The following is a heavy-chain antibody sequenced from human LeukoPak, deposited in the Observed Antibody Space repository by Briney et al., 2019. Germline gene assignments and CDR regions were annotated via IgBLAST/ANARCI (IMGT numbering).Heavy chain of an antibody. J-gene: IGHJ4*02. D-gene: IGHD5-12*01. CDR2: ISSSGSTI. CDR3: ARDRPLRGFKLDY. CDR1: GFTFSSYE. Sequence: GGSLRLSCAASGFTFSSYEMNWVRQAPGKGLEGVSYISSSGSTIYYKDSVKGRFTISRDNAKNSLYLQMNSLRAEDTAVYYCARDRPLRGFKLDYWVRGTLVTVSS. V-gene: IGHV3-48*03.